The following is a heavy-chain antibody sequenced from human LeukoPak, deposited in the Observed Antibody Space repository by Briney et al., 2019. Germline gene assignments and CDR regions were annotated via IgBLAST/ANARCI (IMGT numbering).Heavy chain of an antibody. CDR1: GYTFTSYD. Sequence: ASVKVSCKASGYTFTSYDINWVRQATAQGPEWMGWMNPNSGNTGYEQKFQGRVTMTRNTSISTAYMELSSLRSEDTAVYYCARAGAYYYDSSGYNSPQVWGQGTLVTVSS. CDR2: MNPNSGNT. J-gene: IGHJ4*02. D-gene: IGHD3-22*01. CDR3: ARAGAYYYDSSGYNSPQV. V-gene: IGHV1-8*01.